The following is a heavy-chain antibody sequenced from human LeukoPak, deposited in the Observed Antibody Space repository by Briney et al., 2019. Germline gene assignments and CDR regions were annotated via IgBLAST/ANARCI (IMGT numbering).Heavy chain of an antibody. J-gene: IGHJ4*02. CDR1: GGSISTYY. D-gene: IGHD3-10*01. Sequence: SETLSLTCTVSGGSISTYYWSWIRQPPGKGPEWIAYIYYSGSTNYNPSLKSRVTISVDTSNNQFSLRLSSVTAADTAVYYCARGSRYYYGSGSYQYYFDYWGQGTLVTVSS. V-gene: IGHV4-59*01. CDR2: IYYSGST. CDR3: ARGSRYYYGSGSYQYYFDY.